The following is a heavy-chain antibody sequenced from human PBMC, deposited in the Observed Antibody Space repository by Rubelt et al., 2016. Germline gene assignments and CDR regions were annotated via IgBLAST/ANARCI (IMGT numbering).Heavy chain of an antibody. CDR3: ARSPGIPTIIRYFDL. J-gene: IGHJ2*01. D-gene: IGHD5-24*01. V-gene: IGHV3-33*05. Sequence: GKGLEWVTVISYDGSNKYYADSVEGRFTISRDNSKNTVSLQVSSLRAEDTAVYYCARSPGIPTIIRYFDLWGRGTLVTVSS. CDR2: ISYDGSNK.